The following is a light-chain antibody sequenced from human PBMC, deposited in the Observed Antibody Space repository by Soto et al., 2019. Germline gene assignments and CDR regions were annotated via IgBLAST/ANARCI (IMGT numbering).Light chain of an antibody. CDR1: QSVSSSY. CDR3: QQYGTSIFT. V-gene: IGKV3-20*01. CDR2: GAS. J-gene: IGKJ3*01. Sequence: IVLTQSPGTLSLSPGERATLSCRASQSVSSSYLAWYQQKPVQAPRLLIHGASSRATGIPDRFSGSGSGTDYPLTISRLEPEDFAVYYCQQYGTSIFTFGPGTKVDIK.